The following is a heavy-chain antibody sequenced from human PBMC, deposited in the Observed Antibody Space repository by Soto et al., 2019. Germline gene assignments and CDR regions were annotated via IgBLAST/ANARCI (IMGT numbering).Heavy chain of an antibody. CDR1: GGSISSGGYY. Sequence: QVQLQESGPGLVKPSQTLSLTCTVSGGSISSGGYYWSWIRQHPGKGLEWIGYIYYSGSTYYNPSLKXLVXIXADTSKNQFSLKLSSVTAADTAVYYCARDSYHAFDIWGQGTMVTVSS. V-gene: IGHV4-31*01. CDR3: ARDSYHAFDI. D-gene: IGHD1-26*01. J-gene: IGHJ3*02. CDR2: IYYSGST.